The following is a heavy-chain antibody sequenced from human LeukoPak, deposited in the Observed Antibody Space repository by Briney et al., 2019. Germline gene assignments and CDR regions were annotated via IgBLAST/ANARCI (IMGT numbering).Heavy chain of an antibody. CDR3: ARDVAGAVAGTGDY. Sequence: GASVKVSCKASGYTFTGYYMHWVRQAPGQGLEWMGWINPNSGGTNYAQKFQGRVTTTRDTSISTAYMELSRLRSDDTAVYYCARDVAGAVAGTGDYWGQGTLVTVSS. CDR1: GYTFTGYY. CDR2: INPNSGGT. D-gene: IGHD6-19*01. V-gene: IGHV1-2*02. J-gene: IGHJ4*02.